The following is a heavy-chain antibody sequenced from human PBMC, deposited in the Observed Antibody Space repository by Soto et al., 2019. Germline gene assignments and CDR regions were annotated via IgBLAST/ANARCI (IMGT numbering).Heavy chain of an antibody. CDR1: GFTFSNYW. V-gene: IGHV3-7*05. Sequence: EVQLVESGGGLVQPGGSLRLSCAASGFTFSNYWMSWVRQAPGKGLEWVANMKQDGSVKYFVDCVKGRFTVSRDNAKNSQFLQMNSLRVEDTAVYYCARIGYSSSSFDYWGQGTLVTVSS. CDR2: MKQDGSVK. J-gene: IGHJ4*02. D-gene: IGHD6-6*01. CDR3: ARIGYSSSSFDY.